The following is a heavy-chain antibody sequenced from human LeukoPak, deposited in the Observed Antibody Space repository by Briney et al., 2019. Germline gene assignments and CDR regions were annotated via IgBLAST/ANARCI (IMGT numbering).Heavy chain of an antibody. CDR2: ITAGNGNT. CDR3: ARYYYGSGSYSYYFDY. CDR1: GYTFSTYA. D-gene: IGHD3-10*01. Sequence: ASVKLSCKASGYTFSTYAMHWVRQAPGQRLKWMGWITAGNGNTKYSQKFQGRVTITSDTSASTAYMELSSLRSEDTAVYYCARYYYGSGSYSYYFDYWGQGTLVTVSS. J-gene: IGHJ4*02. V-gene: IGHV1-3*01.